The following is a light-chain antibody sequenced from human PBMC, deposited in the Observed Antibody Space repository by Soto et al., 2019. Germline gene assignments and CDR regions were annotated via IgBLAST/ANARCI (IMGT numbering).Light chain of an antibody. CDR2: GAY. Sequence: EIVLTQSPGTLSLSPGERSTLSCRASQSVSSSYLAWYQQKPGQAPRLLIYGAYSRATGIQDRFSGSGSGTELTLTISRLEPEDFAVYYCPQYGSSLFTFGPGTKVDIK. J-gene: IGKJ3*01. V-gene: IGKV3-20*01. CDR1: QSVSSSY. CDR3: PQYGSSLFT.